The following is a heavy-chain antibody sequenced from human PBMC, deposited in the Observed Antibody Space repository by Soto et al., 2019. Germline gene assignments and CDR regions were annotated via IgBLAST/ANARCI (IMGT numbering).Heavy chain of an antibody. Sequence: QVQLVQSGAEVKKPGASVKVSCKASGYTFTGYYMHWVRQAPGQGLGWMGWINPNSGGTNYAQKFQGRVTMTRDTSISTAYMELSRLRSDDTAVYYCARDTTGSQGYYYGMDVWGQGTTVTVSS. D-gene: IGHD2-2*01. CDR3: ARDTTGSQGYYYGMDV. J-gene: IGHJ6*02. CDR1: GYTFTGYY. V-gene: IGHV1-2*02. CDR2: INPNSGGT.